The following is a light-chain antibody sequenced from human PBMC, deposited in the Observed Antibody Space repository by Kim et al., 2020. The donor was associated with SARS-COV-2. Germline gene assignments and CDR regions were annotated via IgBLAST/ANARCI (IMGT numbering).Light chain of an antibody. CDR3: MQDLQTPYT. CDR1: QSLLHRNGYNY. J-gene: IGKJ2*01. V-gene: IGKV2-28*01. Sequence: IVMTQSPLSLPVTPGEPASISCRSSQSLLHRNGYNYLDWYLQKPGQSPQLLIYLGSNRASGVPDRFSGSGSGTDFTLKISRVEAEDVGVYYCMQDLQTPYTFGQGTKLEIK. CDR2: LGS.